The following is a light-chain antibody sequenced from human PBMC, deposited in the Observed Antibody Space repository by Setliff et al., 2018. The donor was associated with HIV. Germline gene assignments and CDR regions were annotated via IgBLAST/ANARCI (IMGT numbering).Light chain of an antibody. J-gene: IGLJ1*01. Sequence: QSVLTQPPSVSGSPGQSVTISCTGTSSDVGSYNRVSWYQQPPGAAPKLMIYEVTNRPSGVPARFSGSKSGNTASLTISGLQAEDEADYYCSSYTSISTYVFGTGTKVT. CDR2: EVT. CDR1: SSDVGSYNR. CDR3: SSYTSISTYV. V-gene: IGLV2-18*02.